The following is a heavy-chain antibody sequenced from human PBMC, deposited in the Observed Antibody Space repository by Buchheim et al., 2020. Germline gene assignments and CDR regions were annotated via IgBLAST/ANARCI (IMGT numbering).Heavy chain of an antibody. V-gene: IGHV4-59*01. CDR2: IYYSGST. CDR1: GGPISSYY. D-gene: IGHD3-22*01. CDR3: ARDPGNYYDSSGYYRFDY. Sequence: QVQLQESGPGLVKPSEPLSLTCTVSGGPISSYYWSWIRPPPGKGLEWIGYIYYSGSTNYNPSLKSRVTISVDTSKNQFSLKLSSVTAADTAVYYCARDPGNYYDSSGYYRFDYWGQGTL. J-gene: IGHJ4*02.